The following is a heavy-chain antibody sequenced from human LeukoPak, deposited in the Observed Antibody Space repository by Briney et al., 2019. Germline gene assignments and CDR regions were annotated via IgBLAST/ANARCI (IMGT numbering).Heavy chain of an antibody. CDR3: AKAPDSSGYYNYFDY. V-gene: IGHV3-30*18. CDR2: ISYDGSNK. CDR1: GFTFSSYG. D-gene: IGHD3-22*01. J-gene: IGHJ4*02. Sequence: GRCLRLSCAASGFTFSSYGMDWVRQAPGKGLEWVAVISYDGSNKYYADSVKGRFTISRDNSKNTLYLQMNSLRAEDAAVYYCAKAPDSSGYYNYFDYWGQGTLVTVSS.